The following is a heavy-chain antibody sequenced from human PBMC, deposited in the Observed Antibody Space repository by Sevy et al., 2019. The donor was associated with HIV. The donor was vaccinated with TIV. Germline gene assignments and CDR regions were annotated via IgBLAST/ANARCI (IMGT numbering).Heavy chain of an antibody. Sequence: GGSLRLSCAASGFILSTSTMNWVRQAPGKGLEWVSLMTSSGSYILYADSVKGRFTISRDNAKNSVFLQMNSLRVEDTVVYYCVRDGWNYWGQGTLVTGSS. V-gene: IGHV3-21*01. CDR2: MTSSGSYI. D-gene: IGHD2-15*01. J-gene: IGHJ4*02. CDR1: GFILSTST. CDR3: VRDGWNY.